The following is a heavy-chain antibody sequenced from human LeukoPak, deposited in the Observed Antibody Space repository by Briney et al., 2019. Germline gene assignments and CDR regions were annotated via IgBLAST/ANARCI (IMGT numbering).Heavy chain of an antibody. V-gene: IGHV3-23*01. CDR1: GFTFSSYA. CDR2: ISGSGGST. CDR3: AKDMGGRQWLVPYFDY. J-gene: IGHJ4*02. D-gene: IGHD6-19*01. Sequence: GGSLRLSCAASGFTFSSYAMSWVRQAPGKGLEWVSAISGSGGSTYYADSVKGRFTISRDNSKNTLCLQMNSLRAEDTAVYYCAKDMGGRQWLVPYFDYWGQGTLVTVSS.